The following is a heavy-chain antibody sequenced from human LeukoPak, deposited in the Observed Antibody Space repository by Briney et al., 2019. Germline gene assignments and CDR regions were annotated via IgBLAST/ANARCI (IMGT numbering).Heavy chain of an antibody. CDR3: ARSSFGGEVY. Sequence: ASVKVSCKASGYTFTSYGISWVRQAPGQGLEWMGWISAYNGNTNYAQKFQGRVTITADESTSTAYMELSSLRSEDTAVYYCARSSFGGEVYWGQGTLVTVSS. J-gene: IGHJ4*02. D-gene: IGHD3-16*01. CDR2: ISAYNGNT. CDR1: GYTFTSYG. V-gene: IGHV1-18*01.